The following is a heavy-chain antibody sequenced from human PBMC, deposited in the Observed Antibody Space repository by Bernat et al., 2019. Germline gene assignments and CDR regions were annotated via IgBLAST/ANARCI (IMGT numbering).Heavy chain of an antibody. CDR1: GGTFSRYA. V-gene: IGHV1-69*04. Sequence: QVQLVQSGAEVKKPGSSVKVSCKASGGTFSRYAISWVRQAPGQGLEWMGRIIPTLGIANYAQKFQGRVRITADKAPSTGYMRLGSLGAEDTAVYYCAGCPIQLWLQCFDYWGQGTLVTVSS. J-gene: IGHJ4*02. CDR3: AGCPIQLWLQCFDY. CDR2: IIPTLGIA. D-gene: IGHD5-18*01.